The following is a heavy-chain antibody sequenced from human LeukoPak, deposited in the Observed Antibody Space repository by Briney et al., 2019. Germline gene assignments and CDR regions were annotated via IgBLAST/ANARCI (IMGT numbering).Heavy chain of an antibody. CDR2: IYYSGST. CDR3: ASSSGSDQLYFDY. CDR1: GGSFSSSSYY. V-gene: IGHV4-39*01. Sequence: SETLSLTCTVSGGSFSSSSYYWGWIRQPPGKGLEWIGSIYYSGSTYYNPSLKSRVTISVDTSKNQFSLKLSSVTAADTAVYYCASSSGSDQLYFDYWGQGTLVTVSS. D-gene: IGHD1-26*01. J-gene: IGHJ4*02.